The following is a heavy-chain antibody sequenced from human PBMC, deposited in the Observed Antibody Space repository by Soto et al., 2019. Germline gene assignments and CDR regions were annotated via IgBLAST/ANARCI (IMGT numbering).Heavy chain of an antibody. J-gene: IGHJ5*01. V-gene: IGHV4-34*01. D-gene: IGHD3-10*01. CDR1: GGSFSGYY. Sequence: PSETLSLTCAVYGGSFSGYYWSWIRQPPGKGLEWIGEINHSGSTNYNPSLKSRVTISVDTSKNQFSLKLSSVTAADTAVYYCARAQFYSGSGNFNNLMFDSWGQGTQVTVSS. CDR3: ARAQFYSGSGNFNNLMFDS. CDR2: INHSGST.